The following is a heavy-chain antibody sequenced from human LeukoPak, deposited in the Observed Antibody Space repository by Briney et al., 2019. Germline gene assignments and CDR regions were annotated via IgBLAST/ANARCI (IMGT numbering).Heavy chain of an antibody. V-gene: IGHV3-7*03. J-gene: IGHJ6*04. Sequence: GGSLRLSCAPSGFTFSRYWMSWVRQAPGKGLEWVANIKQDGSEKYYVDSVKGRFTISRDNGKNSLYLQMNSLRAEDTAVYYCARKAYGLDVWGKGTTVTVSS. CDR2: IKQDGSEK. CDR1: GFTFSRYW. CDR3: ARKAYGLDV.